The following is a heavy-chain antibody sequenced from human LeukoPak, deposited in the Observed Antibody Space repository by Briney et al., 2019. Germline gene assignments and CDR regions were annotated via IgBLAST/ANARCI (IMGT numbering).Heavy chain of an antibody. Sequence: GASVKVSCKASGGTFSSYAISWVRQAPGQGLEWMGGIIPIFGTANYAQKFQGRVTITTDESTSTAYMELSSLRSEDTAVYYCARGLTVTTKAGKDYWGQGTLVTVSS. CDR1: GGTFSSYA. J-gene: IGHJ4*02. CDR3: ARGLTVTTKAGKDY. V-gene: IGHV1-69*05. CDR2: IIPIFGTA. D-gene: IGHD4-17*01.